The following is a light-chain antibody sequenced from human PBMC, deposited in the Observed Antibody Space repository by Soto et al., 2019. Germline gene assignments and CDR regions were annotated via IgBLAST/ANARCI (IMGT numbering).Light chain of an antibody. CDR2: GNN. J-gene: IGLJ2*01. CDR3: GTWDSSLSARV. CDR1: SSNIGNNY. V-gene: IGLV1-51*02. Sequence: QSVLTQPPSVSVAPGQKVTISCSGSSSNIGNNYVSWYQQFPGTAPKLLIYGNNKRPSGIPDRFSGSKSGTSATLGITGLQTGDEADYYCGTWDSSLSARVFGGGTKHRP.